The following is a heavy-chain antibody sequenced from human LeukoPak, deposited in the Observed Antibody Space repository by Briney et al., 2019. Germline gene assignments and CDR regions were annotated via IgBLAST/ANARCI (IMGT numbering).Heavy chain of an antibody. Sequence: TSETLSLTCTVSGGSISNYYWSWIRQPPGKGLEWIGYIYYSGSTNYNPSLKSRVTISVHTSKNQFSLKLSSVAAADTAVYYCARVQIGYTYGLFDYWGQGTLVTVSS. D-gene: IGHD5-18*01. CDR2: IYYSGST. CDR1: GGSISNYY. V-gene: IGHV4-59*01. CDR3: ARVQIGYTYGLFDY. J-gene: IGHJ4*02.